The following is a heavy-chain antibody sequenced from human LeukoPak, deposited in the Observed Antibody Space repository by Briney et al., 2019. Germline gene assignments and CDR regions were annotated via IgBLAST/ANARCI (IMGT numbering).Heavy chain of an antibody. CDR2: IYYSGRT. CDR3: ARTEGDIAVAGTSLDYYYGMDV. J-gene: IGHJ6*01. V-gene: IGHV4-59*01. CDR1: GGSIRSYY. D-gene: IGHD6-19*01. Sequence: SETLSLTCTVSGGSIRSYYWSWIRERPRTGLGWMGCIYYSGRTNYNPSLKSRVTISVDTSKNQFSLKLSSVTAADTAVYYCARTEGDIAVAGTSLDYYYGMDVWGEEGTVTVSS.